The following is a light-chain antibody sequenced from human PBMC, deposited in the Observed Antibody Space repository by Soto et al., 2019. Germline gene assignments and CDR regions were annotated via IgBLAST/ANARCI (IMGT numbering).Light chain of an antibody. CDR3: QQSFNNPWT. V-gene: IGKV1-39*01. J-gene: IGKJ1*01. CDR2: AAS. CDR1: QSISSY. Sequence: DIQMTQSPSSLSASVGDRFTIACRGSQSISSYLNWYQLKPGKAPKLLIYAASSLQSGVPSRFSGSGSGTVFTLTISSLQPEDFAIYYCQQSFNNPWTFGQGTKVDIK.